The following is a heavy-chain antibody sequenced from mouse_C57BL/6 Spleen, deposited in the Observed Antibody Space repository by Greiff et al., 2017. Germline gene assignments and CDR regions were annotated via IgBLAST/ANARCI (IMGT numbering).Heavy chain of an antibody. D-gene: IGHD2-1*01. Sequence: VQLKQSGPELVKPGASVKISCKASGYSFTGYYMNWVKQSPEKSLEWIGEINPSTGGTTYNQKFKAKATLTVDKSSSTAYMQLKSLTSEDSAVYYCARLIYYGNYFDYWGQGTTLTVSS. J-gene: IGHJ2*01. CDR3: ARLIYYGNYFDY. CDR1: GYSFTGYY. CDR2: INPSTGGT. V-gene: IGHV1-42*01.